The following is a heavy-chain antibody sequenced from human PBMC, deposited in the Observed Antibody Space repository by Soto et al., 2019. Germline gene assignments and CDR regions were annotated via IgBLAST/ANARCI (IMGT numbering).Heavy chain of an antibody. V-gene: IGHV3-23*01. CDR3: ARPSGPYCGGDCCVEEPPSY. CDR1: GFTFSNYA. D-gene: IGHD2-21*02. Sequence: GGSLRLSCAASGFTFSNYAMSWVRQAPGKGLEWVSGISGNGGSTYYADSVKGRFTISRDNSKNTLYLQMNSLRAEDTAVYYCARPSGPYCGGDCCVEEPPSYWGQGTLVTVSS. CDR2: ISGNGGST. J-gene: IGHJ4*02.